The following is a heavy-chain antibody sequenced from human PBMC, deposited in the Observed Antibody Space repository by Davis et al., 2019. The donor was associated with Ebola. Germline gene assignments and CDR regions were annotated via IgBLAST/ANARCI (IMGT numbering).Heavy chain of an antibody. V-gene: IGHV4-59*08. J-gene: IGHJ6*03. CDR1: GGSISSYY. D-gene: IGHD2-2*01. CDR3: ARHNSRYCSSTSCYYYYYMDV. CDR2: IYYSGST. Sequence: PGGSLRLSCTVSGGSISSYYWSWIRQPPGKGLEWIGYIYYSGSTNYNPSLKSRVTISVDTSKNQFSLKLSSVTAADTAVYYCARHNSRYCSSTSCYYYYYMDVWGKGTTVTVSS.